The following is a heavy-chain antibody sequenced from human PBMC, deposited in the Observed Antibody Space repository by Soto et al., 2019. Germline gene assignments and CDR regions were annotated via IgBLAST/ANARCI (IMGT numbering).Heavy chain of an antibody. CDR3: ASGASTACSNGVCSFFYSPDMDV. D-gene: IGHD2-8*01. CDR1: GYSFTDYL. J-gene: IGHJ6*02. V-gene: IGHV1-2*04. Sequence: ASVKVSCKASGYSFTDYLIHWVRQAPGQGLEWLGRINPKSGGTSTAQKFQGWVTMTTDTSISTASMELTRLTSDDTAIYYCASGASTACSNGVCSFFYSPDMDVWG. CDR2: INPKSGGT.